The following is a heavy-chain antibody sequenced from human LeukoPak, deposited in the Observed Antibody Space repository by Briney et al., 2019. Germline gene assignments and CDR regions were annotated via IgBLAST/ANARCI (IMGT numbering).Heavy chain of an antibody. CDR2: IWYDGSNI. Sequence: PGGSLRLSCATSGFTFSSYGMHWVRQAPGKGLEWVAVIWYDGSNIHYADSVQGRFTISRDSSKNMLYLQMNSLRAEDTGVYYGANNGVSPNYYYGMNVWGQGTTVTVSS. J-gene: IGHJ6*02. CDR1: GFTFSSYG. D-gene: IGHD2-8*01. V-gene: IGHV3-33*06. CDR3: ANNGVSPNYYYGMNV.